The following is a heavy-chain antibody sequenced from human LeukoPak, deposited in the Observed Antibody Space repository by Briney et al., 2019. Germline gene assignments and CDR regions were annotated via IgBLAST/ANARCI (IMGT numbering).Heavy chain of an antibody. CDR1: GFTFSDYY. Sequence: GGSLRLSCAASGFTFSDYYMSWIRQAPGKGLEWVSYISSSSSYTNYADSVKGRFTISRDNAKNSLYLQMNSLRAEDTAVYYCARGGTMVRGVITSFDYWGQGTLSPSPQ. J-gene: IGHJ4*02. CDR2: ISSSSSYT. V-gene: IGHV3-11*06. CDR3: ARGGTMVRGVITSFDY. D-gene: IGHD3-10*01.